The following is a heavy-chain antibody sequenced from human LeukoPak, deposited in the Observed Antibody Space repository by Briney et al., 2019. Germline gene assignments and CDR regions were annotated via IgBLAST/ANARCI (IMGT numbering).Heavy chain of an antibody. V-gene: IGHV4-34*01. CDR3: ARGLDYAGY. J-gene: IGHJ4*02. D-gene: IGHD3-16*01. CDR1: GGSFSGYY. CDR2: INHSGST. Sequence: PSETLSLTCAVYGGSFSGYYWSWIRQPPGKGLEWIGEINHSGSTNYNPSLQSRVTISVDTSKNQFSLKLSSVTAADTAVYYCARGLDYAGYWGQGTLVTVSS.